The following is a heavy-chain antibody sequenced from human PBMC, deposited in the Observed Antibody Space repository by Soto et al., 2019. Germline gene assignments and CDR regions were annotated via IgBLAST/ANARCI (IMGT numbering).Heavy chain of an antibody. V-gene: IGHV4-30-2*01. Sequence: QLQLQESGSGLVKPSQTLSLTCAVSGGSISSGGYSWSWIRQPPGKGLEWIGYIYHSGSTYYNPSLTSRVTISVDRATNQFSLKLSSVTAADTAVYYCAAGGGLPRYYWGQGTLVTVSS. CDR3: AAGGGLPRYY. CDR2: IYHSGST. CDR1: GGSISSGGYS. J-gene: IGHJ4*02. D-gene: IGHD5-12*01.